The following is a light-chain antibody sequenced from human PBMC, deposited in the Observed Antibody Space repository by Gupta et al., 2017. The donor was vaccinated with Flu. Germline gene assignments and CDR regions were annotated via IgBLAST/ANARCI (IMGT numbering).Light chain of an antibody. J-gene: IGKJ4*01. CDR3: QQYGSSPPLT. CDR1: QTIRSNF. CDR2: GAA. Sequence: EIVLTQSPAILSLSPGDRATISCRASQTIRSNFLTWYQQKPGQAPRLLINGAANRGTGVPHRFSGSGSGTDVILSISRREPEDFAVYYCQQYGSSPPLTFGGGTKVEFK. V-gene: IGKV3-20*01.